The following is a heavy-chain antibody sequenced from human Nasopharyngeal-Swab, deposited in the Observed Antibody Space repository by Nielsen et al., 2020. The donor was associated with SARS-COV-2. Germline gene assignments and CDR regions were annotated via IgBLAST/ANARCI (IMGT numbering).Heavy chain of an antibody. CDR1: GYSFANYW. Sequence: GESLKISCTGFGYSFANYWIGWVRQMPGKGLEWMGSIYPDNSDTRYSPAFPGRVTISADKSINTAYIQWTSLRASDTAVYYCARRAARDGYNYEVDPWGQGTLVSVSS. CDR3: ARRAARDGYNYEVDP. J-gene: IGHJ5*02. CDR2: IYPDNSDT. V-gene: IGHV5-51*01. D-gene: IGHD5-24*01.